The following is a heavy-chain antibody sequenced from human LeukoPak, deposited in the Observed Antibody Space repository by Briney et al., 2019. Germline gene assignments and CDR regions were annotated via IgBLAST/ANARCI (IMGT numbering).Heavy chain of an antibody. CDR2: IIPILGIA. Sequence: ASVKVSCKASGGTFSSYAISWVRQAPGQGLEWMGRIIPILGIANYAQKFQGRVTITADKSTSTAYMELSSLRSEDTAVYYCASSVAGTLLPFDYWGQGTLVTVSS. CDR3: ASSVAGTLLPFDY. CDR1: GGTFSSYA. J-gene: IGHJ4*02. D-gene: IGHD2-15*01. V-gene: IGHV1-69*04.